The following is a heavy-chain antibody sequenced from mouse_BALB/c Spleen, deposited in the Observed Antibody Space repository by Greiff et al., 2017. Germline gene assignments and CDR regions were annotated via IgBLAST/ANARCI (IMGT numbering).Heavy chain of an antibody. D-gene: IGHD3-3*01. CDR1: GFTFSSFG. Sequence: DVQLQESGGGLVQPGGSRKLSCAASGFTFSSFGMHWVRQAPEKGLEWVAYISSGSSTIYYADTVKGRFTISRDNPKNTLFLQMTSLRSEDTAMYYCARGKLTPYYYAMDYWGQGTSVTVSS. CDR3: ARGKLTPYYYAMDY. V-gene: IGHV5-17*02. J-gene: IGHJ4*01. CDR2: ISSGSSTI.